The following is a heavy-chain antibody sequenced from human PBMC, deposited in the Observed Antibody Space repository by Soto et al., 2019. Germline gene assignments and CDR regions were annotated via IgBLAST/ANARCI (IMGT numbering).Heavy chain of an antibody. CDR1: GFTFSSYW. Sequence: VGSLRLSCAASGFTFSSYWMSWVRQAPGKGLEWVANIKQDGSEKYYVDSVKGRFTISRDNAKNSLYLQMNSLRAEDTAVYYCAREDSGGDCYVDYWGQGALVTVSS. CDR3: AREDSGGDCYVDY. CDR2: IKQDGSEK. V-gene: IGHV3-7*01. J-gene: IGHJ4*02. D-gene: IGHD2-21*02.